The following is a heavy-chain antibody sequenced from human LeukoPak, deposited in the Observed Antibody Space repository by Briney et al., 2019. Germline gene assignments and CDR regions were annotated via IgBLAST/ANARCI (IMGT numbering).Heavy chain of an antibody. Sequence: SETLSLTCTVSGDSISSGTFYWGWIRQPPGKGLEWIGCIYYRGSTYYNPSLKSRVTISVDTFKNQFSLKLSSVTAADTAVYYCARHVPYCSSTSCSIYYFDYWGQGTLVTVSS. CDR2: IYYRGST. D-gene: IGHD2-2*01. V-gene: IGHV4-39*01. CDR1: GDSISSGTFY. CDR3: ARHVPYCSSTSCSIYYFDY. J-gene: IGHJ4*02.